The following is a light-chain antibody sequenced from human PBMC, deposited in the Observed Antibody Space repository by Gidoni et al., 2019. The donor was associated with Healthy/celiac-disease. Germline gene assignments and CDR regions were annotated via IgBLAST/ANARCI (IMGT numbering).Light chain of an antibody. V-gene: IGKV3-20*01. CDR1: QSVSSSY. CDR3: QQYGSSPLT. J-gene: IGKJ1*01. Sequence: RASQSVSSSYLAWYQQKPGQAPRLLIYGASSRATGIPDRFSGSGSGTDFTLTISRLEPEDFAVYYCQQYGSSPLTFGQGTKVEIK. CDR2: GAS.